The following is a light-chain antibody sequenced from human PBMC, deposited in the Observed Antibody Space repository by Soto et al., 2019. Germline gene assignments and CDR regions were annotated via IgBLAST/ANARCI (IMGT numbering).Light chain of an antibody. J-gene: IGLJ1*01. CDR3: SSYTTWTTRYV. CDR1: SSDVRAYNY. Sequence: QSVLTQPASVSATPEQSISIYCTGKSSDVRAYNYVTWYQQYPGQGPKLNIYVVNNRPSGVSNRFSGSTSGNTPSLTISVLQAVDEADYFCSSYTTWTTRYVFGSGTKVTVL. V-gene: IGLV2-14*03. CDR2: VVN.